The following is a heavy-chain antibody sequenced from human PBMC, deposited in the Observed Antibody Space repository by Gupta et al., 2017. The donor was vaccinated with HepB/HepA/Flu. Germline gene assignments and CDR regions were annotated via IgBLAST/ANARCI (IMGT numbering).Heavy chain of an antibody. CDR3: AKDQQQLADFDY. J-gene: IGHJ4*02. CDR2: ISGSGGST. D-gene: IGHD6-13*01. Sequence: EVQLLESGGGLVQPGRSLRLSCAASGFTFGSYAMSWVRQAPGKGLEWVSAISGSGGSTYSADSMKGRLTVSRDNSKNTLYLQMNSLGAADTAVYYCAKDQQQLADFDYWGQGTLVTVSS. V-gene: IGHV3-23*01. CDR1: GFTFGSYA.